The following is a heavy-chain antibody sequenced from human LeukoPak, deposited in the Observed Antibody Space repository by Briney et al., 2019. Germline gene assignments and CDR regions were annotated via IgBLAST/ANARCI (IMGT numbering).Heavy chain of an antibody. J-gene: IGHJ4*02. CDR1: GFTFSSYS. V-gene: IGHV3-21*01. Sequence: GGSLRLSCAASGFTFSSYSMNWVRQAPGKGLEWVSSISSSSSYIYYADSVKGRFTISRDNAKNSLYLQMNSLRAEDTAVYYCARAAEFEAVVVVAAVDYWGQGTLVTVSS. CDR3: ARAAEFEAVVVVAAVDY. D-gene: IGHD2-15*01. CDR2: ISSSSSYI.